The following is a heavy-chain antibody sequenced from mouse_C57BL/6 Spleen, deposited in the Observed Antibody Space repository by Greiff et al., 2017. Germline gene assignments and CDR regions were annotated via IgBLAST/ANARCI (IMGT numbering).Heavy chain of an antibody. Sequence: VQLQQSGAELVKPGASVKMSCKASGYTFTSYWITWVKQRPGQGLAWIGDIYPGSGSTNYNEKFKSKATLTVDTSSSTAYMQLSSLTSEDSAVYYCARRPYDYDWYFDVWGTGTTVTVSS. CDR1: GYTFTSYW. D-gene: IGHD2-4*01. V-gene: IGHV1-55*01. CDR2: IYPGSGST. CDR3: ARRPYDYDWYFDV. J-gene: IGHJ1*03.